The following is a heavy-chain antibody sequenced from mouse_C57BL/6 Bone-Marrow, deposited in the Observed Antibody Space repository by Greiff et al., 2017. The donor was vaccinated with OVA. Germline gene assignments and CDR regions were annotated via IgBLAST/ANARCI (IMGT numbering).Heavy chain of an antibody. CDR3: GRGNYEGCFAY. V-gene: IGHV14-2*01. CDR1: GFNIKDYY. J-gene: IGHJ3*01. D-gene: IGHD2-1*01. CDR2: IDPEDGET. Sequence: EVQLQESGAELVKPGASVKLSCTASGFNIKDYYMHWVKQRTEQGLEWIGRIDPEDGETKYAPKFQGKATITADTSSNTAYLQISSLTAEDAAVYYCGRGNYEGCFAYWGQGTLVTVSA.